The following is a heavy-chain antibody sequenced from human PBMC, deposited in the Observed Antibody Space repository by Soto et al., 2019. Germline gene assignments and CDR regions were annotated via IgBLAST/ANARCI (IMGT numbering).Heavy chain of an antibody. CDR3: ARRNQYGDYDAFDI. Sequence: SETLSLTCTVSGGSISSYYWSWIRQPAGKGLEWIGRIYTSGSTNYNPSLKSRVTMSVDTSKNQFSLKLSSVTAADTAVYYCARRNQYGDYDAFDIWGQGAMVTVSS. CDR1: GGSISSYY. V-gene: IGHV4-4*07. D-gene: IGHD4-17*01. CDR2: IYTSGST. J-gene: IGHJ3*02.